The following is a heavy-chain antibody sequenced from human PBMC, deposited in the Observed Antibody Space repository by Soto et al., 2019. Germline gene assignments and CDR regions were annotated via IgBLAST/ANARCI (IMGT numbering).Heavy chain of an antibody. CDR3: GGDRSGFWSGYHYYYYGMDV. V-gene: IGHV4-59*01. CDR1: GGSISSYY. CDR2: IYSSGSP. J-gene: IGHJ6*02. Sequence: ETLSLTGTVSGGSISSYYWSWIRQPPGKGLEWIGHIYSSGSPNYNPPSIRGDAISADTSTNPSALQLSSVPAADKAVYYCGGDRSGFWSGYHYYYYGMDVWGQGTTVTVSS. D-gene: IGHD3-3*01.